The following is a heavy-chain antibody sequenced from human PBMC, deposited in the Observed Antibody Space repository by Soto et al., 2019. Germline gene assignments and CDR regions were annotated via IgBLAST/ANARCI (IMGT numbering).Heavy chain of an antibody. CDR1: GLSVSSNH. J-gene: IGHJ4*02. Sequence: EVQLAESGGGLIQPGGSLRLSCAVSGLSVSSNHMSWVRQAPGKGLEGVSLLYSGDSTYYADSVKGRFTIPRDNYKNTLFLQMNSLRVEDTAVYYCARVFMNYGRCYLDYWGQGTLVTVSS. CDR2: LYSGDST. V-gene: IGHV3-53*01. CDR3: ARVFMNYGRCYLDY. D-gene: IGHD3-10*01.